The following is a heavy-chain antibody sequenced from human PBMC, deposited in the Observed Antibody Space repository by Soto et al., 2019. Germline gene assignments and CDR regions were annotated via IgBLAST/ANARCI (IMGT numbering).Heavy chain of an antibody. CDR2: IIPIFGTA. J-gene: IGHJ4*02. Sequence: GXSVKVSCKASRGAFSSYAIRWVREGPGQGLEWMGGIIPIFGTANYAQKFQGRVTITADKSTSTAYMELSSLRSEDTAVYYCASLSSGWYGEYYFDYWGQGTLVTVSS. V-gene: IGHV1-69*06. CDR3: ASLSSGWYGEYYFDY. CDR1: RGAFSSYA. D-gene: IGHD6-19*01.